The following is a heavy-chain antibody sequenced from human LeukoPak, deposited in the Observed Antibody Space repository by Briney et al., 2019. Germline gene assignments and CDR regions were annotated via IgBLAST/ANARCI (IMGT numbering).Heavy chain of an antibody. CDR1: GFIFSDYY. CDR2: ISSGGSSI. V-gene: IGHV3-11*01. Sequence: GGSLRLSCAASGFIFSDYYMSWIRQAPGKGLEWVSYISSGGSSIYYADSVKGRFTISRDNSKNTLYLQMNSLRAEDTAVYYCAKGYSGYPDAFDIWGQGTMVTVSS. CDR3: AKGYSGYPDAFDI. J-gene: IGHJ3*02. D-gene: IGHD5-12*01.